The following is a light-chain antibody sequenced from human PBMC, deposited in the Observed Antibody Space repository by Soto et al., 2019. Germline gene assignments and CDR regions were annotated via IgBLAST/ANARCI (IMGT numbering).Light chain of an antibody. CDR1: QDINNF. CDR2: DAS. Sequence: DIPMTQSPSSLSASVGDRVTITCQASQDINNFLNWFQQKPGKAPKLVIYDASNLETGVPSRFSGSGSGTDFTFTISSLQPEDIATYYCQQYDNLPYTFGGGTKVEIK. CDR3: QQYDNLPYT. J-gene: IGKJ4*01. V-gene: IGKV1-33*01.